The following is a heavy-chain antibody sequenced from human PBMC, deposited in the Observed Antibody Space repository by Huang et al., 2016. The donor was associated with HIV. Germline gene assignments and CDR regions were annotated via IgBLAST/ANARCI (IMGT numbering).Heavy chain of an antibody. J-gene: IGHJ4*02. V-gene: IGHV4-39*02. CDR3: ARLPGSITMIRGVITDPY. Sequence: QLQLQESGPGLVKPSETLSLTCTVSGGSIRSDNYYWGWIRQPPGKGLEWIGSIYYSESTYYTPSLKRRVTITGDTSKNHFSLRMRSVTAADTAVYYCARLPGSITMIRGVITDPYWGQGTLVTVSS. CDR1: GGSIRSDNYY. CDR2: IYYSEST. D-gene: IGHD3-10*01.